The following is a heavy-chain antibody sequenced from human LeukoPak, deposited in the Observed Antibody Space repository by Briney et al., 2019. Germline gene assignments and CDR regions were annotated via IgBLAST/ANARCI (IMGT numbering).Heavy chain of an antibody. J-gene: IGHJ3*02. CDR1: GGSISSYY. D-gene: IGHD3-22*01. CDR3: ARDRPVGDSSVQDAFDI. V-gene: IGHV4-59*01. CDR2: IYYSGST. Sequence: SETLSLTCTVSGGSISSYYWSWLRQPPGKGLEWIGYIYYSGSTNYNPSLKSRVTISVDTSKNQFSLKLSSVTAADTAVYYCARDRPVGDSSVQDAFDIWGQGTMVTVSS.